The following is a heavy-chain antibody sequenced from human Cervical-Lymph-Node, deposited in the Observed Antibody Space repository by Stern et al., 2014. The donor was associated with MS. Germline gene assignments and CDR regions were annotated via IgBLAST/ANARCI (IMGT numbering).Heavy chain of an antibody. J-gene: IGHJ6*02. CDR2: IIPMFGTA. CDR1: GGTFSSYA. D-gene: IGHD3-10*01. Sequence: QVQLGQSGAEVKKPGSSVRVSCKASGGTFSSYAISWVRQAPGQGLEWMGGIIPMFGTANYAQKFQGRVTITADDFTTTAYMEVSSLRSEDTAVYYCASSVGELTPEAVWGQGTTVTVFS. CDR3: ASSVGELTPEAV. V-gene: IGHV1-69*01.